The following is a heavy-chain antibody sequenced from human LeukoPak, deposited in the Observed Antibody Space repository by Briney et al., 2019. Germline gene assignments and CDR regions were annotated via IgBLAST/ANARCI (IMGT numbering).Heavy chain of an antibody. D-gene: IGHD6-19*01. CDR2: ISSSSSTI. V-gene: IGHV3-48*01. CDR3: ARDLGDSSNTDSWFDP. Sequence: PGGSLRLSCAASGFTFSSYSMNWVRQAPGKGLEWVSYISSSSSTIYYADSVKGRFTISRDNAKNSLYLQMNSLRAEDTAVYYCARDLGDSSNTDSWFDPWGQGTLVTVSS. CDR1: GFTFSSYS. J-gene: IGHJ5*02.